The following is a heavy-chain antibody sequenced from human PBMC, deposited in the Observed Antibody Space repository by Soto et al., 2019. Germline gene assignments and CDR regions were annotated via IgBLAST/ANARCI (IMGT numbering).Heavy chain of an antibody. J-gene: IGHJ5*02. Sequence: GASVKVSRKASESTFRSYAISWGRQAPGQRGGWMGGIIPIFGTANYAQKFQGRVTITADESTSTAYMELSSLRSEDTAVYYCASEYCSSTSCYDGVWGWFDPWGQGTLVTVSS. D-gene: IGHD2-2*01. V-gene: IGHV1-69*13. CDR3: ASEYCSSTSCYDGVWGWFDP. CDR2: IIPIFGTA. CDR1: ESTFRSYA.